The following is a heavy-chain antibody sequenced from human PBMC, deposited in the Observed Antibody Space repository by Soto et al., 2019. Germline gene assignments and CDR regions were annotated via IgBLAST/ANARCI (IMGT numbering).Heavy chain of an antibody. Sequence: TSETLSLTCTVSGGSISSGGYYWSWIRQHPGKGLEWIGYIYYSGSTYYNPSLKSRVTISVDTSKNQFSLKLSSVTAADTAVYYCARVDGWLLDYWGQGTLVTVSS. D-gene: IGHD5-18*01. CDR2: IYYSGST. CDR3: ARVDGWLLDY. V-gene: IGHV4-31*03. CDR1: GGSISSGGYY. J-gene: IGHJ4*02.